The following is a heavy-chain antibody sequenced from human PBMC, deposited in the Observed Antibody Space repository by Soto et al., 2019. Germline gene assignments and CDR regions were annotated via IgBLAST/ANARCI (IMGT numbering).Heavy chain of an antibody. CDR2: IYPDDSDT. CDR1: GYSFSNFW. D-gene: IGHD2-8*02. J-gene: IGHJ4*02. CDR3: ASSVLVTSTMNYFDL. V-gene: IGHV5-51*01. Sequence: GESLKISCQASGYSFSNFWIAWVRQMPGEGLEWLGIIYPDDSDTRYSPSFLGQVTISADKSIKTTYLQWSSLKASDTAMYFCASSVLVTSTMNYFDLWGQGTLVTVSS.